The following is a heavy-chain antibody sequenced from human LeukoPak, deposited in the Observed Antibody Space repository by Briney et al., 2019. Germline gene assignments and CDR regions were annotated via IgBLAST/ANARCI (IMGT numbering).Heavy chain of an antibody. V-gene: IGHV4-39*01. D-gene: IGHD6-19*01. CDR3: ATEQWLVPGHFDY. Sequence: PSETLSLTCTVSGVSIYISTYYWVWIRQPPGKGLEWIGSIYYSESTHYNPSLKSRVTISVDTSKNQFSLNLSSVTAADTAVYYCATEQWLVPGHFDYWGQGTLVTVSS. CDR1: GVSIYISTYY. CDR2: IYYSEST. J-gene: IGHJ4*02.